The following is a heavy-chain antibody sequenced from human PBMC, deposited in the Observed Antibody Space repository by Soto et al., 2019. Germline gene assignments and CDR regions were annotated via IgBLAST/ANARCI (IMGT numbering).Heavy chain of an antibody. CDR1: GYTFTSYG. V-gene: IGHV1-18*01. Sequence: QVQLVQSGAEVKKPGASVKVAFKAYGYTFTSYGISWVRLARGQGLEWMGWISAYNGNTNYAQKLQGRVTITTDTSTSTAYMELRSLRSDDTAVYYCARVIAAGAFDIWGQGTMVTVSS. D-gene: IGHD6-13*01. CDR3: ARVIAAGAFDI. CDR2: ISAYNGNT. J-gene: IGHJ3*02.